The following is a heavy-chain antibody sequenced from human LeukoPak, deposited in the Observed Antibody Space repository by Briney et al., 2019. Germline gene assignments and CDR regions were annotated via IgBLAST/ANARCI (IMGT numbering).Heavy chain of an antibody. D-gene: IGHD3-10*01. V-gene: IGHV3-23*01. CDR3: ARYLWFGSSQRFDY. J-gene: IGHJ4*02. CDR1: GFTFSSYA. CDR2: ISDSGYNT. Sequence: PGGSLRLSCAASGFTFSSYAMTWVRQAPGKGLEWVSGISDSGYNTYYADSVKGRFTISRDNAKNSLYLQMNSLRDEDTAVYYCARYLWFGSSQRFDYWGQGTLVTVSS.